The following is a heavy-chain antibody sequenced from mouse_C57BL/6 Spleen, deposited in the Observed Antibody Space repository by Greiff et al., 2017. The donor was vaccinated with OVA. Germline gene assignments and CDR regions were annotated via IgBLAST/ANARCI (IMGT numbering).Heavy chain of an antibody. Sequence: QVQLQQSGAELVRPGTSVKLSCKASGYTFTSYWMHWVKQRPGQGLEWIGVIDPSDSYTNYNQKFKGKATLTVDTSSSTAYMQLSSLTSEDSAVYYCARRGFYYGSSSYYFDYWGQGTTLTVSS. CDR1: GYTFTSYW. D-gene: IGHD1-1*01. CDR2: IDPSDSYT. V-gene: IGHV1-59*01. J-gene: IGHJ2*01. CDR3: ARRGFYYGSSSYYFDY.